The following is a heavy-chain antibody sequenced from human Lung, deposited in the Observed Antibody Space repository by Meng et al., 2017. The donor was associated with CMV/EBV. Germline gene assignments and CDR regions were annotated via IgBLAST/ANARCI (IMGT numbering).Heavy chain of an antibody. J-gene: IGHJ4*02. D-gene: IGHD3-22*01. CDR3: ARRPSSYYDSSGYFFADY. CDR2: IYWDDYK. V-gene: IGHV2-5*02. Sequence: SLGPHGVGVGWIRPPPGKALEWLALIYWDDYKRYSPSLKSRLTITKDTSKNQVVLTMTNMDPVDTATYYCARRPSSYYDSSGYFFADYWGQGTLVTVSS. CDR1: SLGPHGVG.